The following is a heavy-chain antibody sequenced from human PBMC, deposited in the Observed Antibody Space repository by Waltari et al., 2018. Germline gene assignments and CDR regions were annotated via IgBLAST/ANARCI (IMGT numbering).Heavy chain of an antibody. Sequence: QVQLVQSGAEVKKPGASVKVACQASGFTFTMFGFNWVRQAPGQGLEWMGWVSANNGRTNYAQKFRGRLTMTTDTSTNTAYMELRSLRSDDTAMYYCARTESYTNYPDYWGQGTLVTVSS. J-gene: IGHJ4*02. CDR3: ARTESYTNYPDY. D-gene: IGHD5-18*01. V-gene: IGHV1-18*01. CDR2: VSANNGRT. CDR1: GFTFTMFG.